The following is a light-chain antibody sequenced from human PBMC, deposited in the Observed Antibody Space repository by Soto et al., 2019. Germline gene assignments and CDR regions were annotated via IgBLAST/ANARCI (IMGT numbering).Light chain of an antibody. J-gene: IGKJ1*01. CDR3: QQYNNWPWT. CDR1: QSVSSVS. CDR2: GAS. Sequence: EIVLTQSPGTLSLSPGERATLSCRASQSVSSVSLAWYQQKPGQAPRLLIYGASSRATGIPDRFSGSGSGTDFTLTISSLQSEDFAVYYCQQYNNWPWTFGQGTKVEIK. V-gene: IGKV3-20*01.